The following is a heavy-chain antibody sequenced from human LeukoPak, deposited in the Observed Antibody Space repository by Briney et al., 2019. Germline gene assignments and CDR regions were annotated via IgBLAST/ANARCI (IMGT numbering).Heavy chain of an antibody. CDR1: VFTLSTFL. CDR3: ATYRQVLLPFES. D-gene: IGHD2-8*02. CDR2: IFPSGGEI. V-gene: IGHV3-23*01. Sequence: GGSLRLSCAASVFTLSTFLMVWVRPPPGKGVGGVSSIFPSGGEIHYADSVRGRFTISRDNSKSTLSLQMNSLRAEDTAIYYCATYRQVLLPFESWGQGTLVTVSS. J-gene: IGHJ4*02.